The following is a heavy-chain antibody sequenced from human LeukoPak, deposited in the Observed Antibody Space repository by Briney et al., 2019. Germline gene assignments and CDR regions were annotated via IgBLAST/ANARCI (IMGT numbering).Heavy chain of an antibody. V-gene: IGHV3-23*01. CDR1: GFTFSSYA. CDR2: ISGSGGST. CDR3: AKNLHIVVVTALDY. D-gene: IGHD2-21*02. Sequence: AGGSLRLSCAASGFTFSSYAMSWFRQAPGKGLEWVSAISGSGGSTYYADSVKGRFTISRDNSKNTLYLQMNSLRAEDTAVYYCAKNLHIVVVTALDYWGQGTLVTVSS. J-gene: IGHJ4*02.